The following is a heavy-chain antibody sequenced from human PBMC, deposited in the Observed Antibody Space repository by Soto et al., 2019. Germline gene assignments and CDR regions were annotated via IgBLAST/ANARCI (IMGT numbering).Heavy chain of an antibody. CDR2: IIPIFGTA. Sequence: QVQLVQSGAEVKKPGSSVKVSCKASGGTFSSYAISWVRQAPGQGLEWMGGIIPIFGTAKYAQKFQGRVTITADEATSTADMELSSLRSEDTAVYYCARVGVGKREPDYWGQGTLVTVSS. CDR3: ARVGVGKREPDY. V-gene: IGHV1-69*01. CDR1: GGTFSSYA. D-gene: IGHD1-1*01. J-gene: IGHJ4*02.